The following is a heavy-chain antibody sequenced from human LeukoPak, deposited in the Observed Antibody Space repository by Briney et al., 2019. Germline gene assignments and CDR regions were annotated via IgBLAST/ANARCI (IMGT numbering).Heavy chain of an antibody. J-gene: IGHJ4*02. D-gene: IGHD6-19*01. V-gene: IGHV3-7*01. CDR3: ARDVRRGWYRDYFDY. Sequence: GGSLRLSCAASGFTFSSYWMSWVRQAPGKGLEWVANIKEDGSEKYYVDSVKGRFTISRDNAKNSLYLQMNSLRAEDTAVYYCARDVRRGWYRDYFDYWGQGTLVTVSS. CDR1: GFTFSSYW. CDR2: IKEDGSEK.